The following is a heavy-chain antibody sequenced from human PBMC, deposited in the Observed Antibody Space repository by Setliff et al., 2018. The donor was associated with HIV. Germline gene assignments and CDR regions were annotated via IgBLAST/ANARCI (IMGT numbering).Heavy chain of an antibody. J-gene: IGHJ1*01. Sequence: ASVKVSCKSSGYTFTSYGISWVRQAPGQGLEWMGWISAYNGDTHFEQNLQGRVTMTTDTSTSTAYMELRSLRSDDTAMFYCARDPGYCSGGRCYGAYFQHWGQGTLVTVSS. V-gene: IGHV1-18*01. CDR2: ISAYNGDT. CDR1: GYTFTSYG. CDR3: ARDPGYCSGGRCYGAYFQH. D-gene: IGHD2-15*01.